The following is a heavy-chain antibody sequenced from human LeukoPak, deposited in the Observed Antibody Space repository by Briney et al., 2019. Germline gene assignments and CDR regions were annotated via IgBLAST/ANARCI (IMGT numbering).Heavy chain of an antibody. V-gene: IGHV3-23*01. CDR3: AKSHDSSGAFDI. CDR1: EFTFSSYT. Sequence: GGSLRLSCAASEFTFSSYTMSWVRQAPGKGLEWVSVISGGGSSTYYADSVKGRFTISRDNSKNTLYLQMNSLRAEDTAVYYCAKSHDSSGAFDIWGQGTMVTVSS. J-gene: IGHJ3*02. D-gene: IGHD3-22*01. CDR2: ISGGGSST.